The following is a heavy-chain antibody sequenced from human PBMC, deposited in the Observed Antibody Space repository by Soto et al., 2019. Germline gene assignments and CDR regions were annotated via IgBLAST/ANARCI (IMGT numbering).Heavy chain of an antibody. D-gene: IGHD4-17*01. CDR2: INHSGST. V-gene: IGHV4-34*01. CDR3: ARESTVTKEIDY. CDR1: GGSFSGYY. J-gene: IGHJ4*02. Sequence: PSETLSLTCAVYGGSFSGYYWSWIRQPPGKGLEWIGEINHSGSTNYNPSLKRRVTISVDTSKNQFSLKLSSVTAADTAVYYCARESTVTKEIDYWGQGTLVTVS.